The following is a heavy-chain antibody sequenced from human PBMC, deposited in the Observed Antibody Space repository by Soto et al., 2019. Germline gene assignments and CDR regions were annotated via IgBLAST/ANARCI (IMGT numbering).Heavy chain of an antibody. CDR3: AHRVLRTVFGLVTTTAIYFDF. V-gene: IGHV2-5*02. Sequence: QITLNESGPTQVKPRQTLTLTCTFSGFSLTTSGVGVGWIRQSPGKAPEWLALIYWDDDKRYRPSLKSRLNITKDTSKNQVVLTMADLDPADTATYYCAHRVLRTVFGLVTTTAIYFDFWGQGTPVAVSS. CDR2: IYWDDDK. D-gene: IGHD3-3*01. J-gene: IGHJ4*02. CDR1: GFSLTTSGVG.